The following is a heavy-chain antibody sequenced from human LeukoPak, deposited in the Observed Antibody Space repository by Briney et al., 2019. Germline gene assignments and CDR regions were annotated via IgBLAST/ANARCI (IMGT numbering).Heavy chain of an antibody. Sequence: PSETLSLTCTVSGGSISSYYWSWIRQPPGKGLEWIGYIYYSGSTNYNPSLKSRVTISVDTSKNQFSLKLSSVTAADMAVYYCARDTYYYDSSGYYRAFDYWGQGTLVTVSS. V-gene: IGHV4-59*01. CDR3: ARDTYYYDSSGYYRAFDY. CDR1: GGSISSYY. D-gene: IGHD3-22*01. CDR2: IYYSGST. J-gene: IGHJ4*02.